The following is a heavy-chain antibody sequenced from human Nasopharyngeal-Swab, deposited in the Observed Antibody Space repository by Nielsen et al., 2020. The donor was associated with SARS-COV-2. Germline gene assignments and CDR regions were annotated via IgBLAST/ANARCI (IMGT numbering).Heavy chain of an antibody. J-gene: IGHJ6*03. D-gene: IGHD3-9*01. CDR1: GFTFSSYG. CDR3: ARHALYYDILTGSGLLGYYYYMDV. CDR2: ISYDGSNK. Sequence: GGSLRLSCAASGFTFSSYGMHWVRQAPGKGLEWVAVISYDGSNKYYADSVKGRFTISRDNSKNTLYLQMNSLRAEDTAVYYCARHALYYDILTGSGLLGYYYYMDVWGKGTTVTVSS. V-gene: IGHV3-30*03.